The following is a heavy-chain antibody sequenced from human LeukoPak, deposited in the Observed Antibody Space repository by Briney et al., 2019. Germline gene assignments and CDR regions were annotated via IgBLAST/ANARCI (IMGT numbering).Heavy chain of an antibody. J-gene: IGHJ5*02. D-gene: IGHD2-2*01. Sequence: RGESLKISCKGSGYIFTSYWISWVRQMPGKGLEWMGRIDPSDSYTNYSPSFQGHVTISADKSISTAYLQWSSLKASDTAMYYCARGDVVGVDPWGQGTLVTVSS. CDR2: IDPSDSYT. V-gene: IGHV5-10-1*01. CDR1: GYIFTSYW. CDR3: ARGDVVGVDP.